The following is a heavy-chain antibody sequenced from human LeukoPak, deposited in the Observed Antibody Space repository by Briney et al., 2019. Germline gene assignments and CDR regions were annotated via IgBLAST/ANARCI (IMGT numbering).Heavy chain of an antibody. CDR1: GDSFSGVY. J-gene: IGHJ4*02. V-gene: IGHV4-59*08. CDR3: ARHPFATPFGY. D-gene: IGHD2-15*01. Sequence: SETLSLTCTVSGDSFSGVYWSWIRQPPGKGLEWIGYVYYSGDTNYNPSLKSRVTMSLDTSKNQVSLRLSSVTAADTAVYYCARHPFATPFGYWGRGTLLTVSS. CDR2: VYYSGDT.